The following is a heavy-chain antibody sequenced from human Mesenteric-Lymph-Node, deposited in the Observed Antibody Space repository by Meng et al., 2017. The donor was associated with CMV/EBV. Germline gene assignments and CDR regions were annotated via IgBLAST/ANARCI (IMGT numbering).Heavy chain of an antibody. J-gene: IGHJ4*02. V-gene: IGHV3-11*01. CDR3: ARDIKYYYDSSGSPRIADY. CDR2: ISSSGSTI. CDR1: FSDYY. D-gene: IGHD3-22*01. Sequence: FSDYYMSWIGQAPGKGLEWVSYISSSGSTIYYADSVKGRFTISRDNAKNSLYLQMNSLRAEDTAVYYCARDIKYYYDSSGSPRIADYWGQGMLVTVSS.